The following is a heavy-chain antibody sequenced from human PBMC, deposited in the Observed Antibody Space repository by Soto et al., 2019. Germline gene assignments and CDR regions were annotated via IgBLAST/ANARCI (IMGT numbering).Heavy chain of an antibody. Sequence: ASVKVSCKASDYTFTSSGISWVRQAHVQRLEWMGWISAYNGNTNYAQKLQGRVTMTTDTSTSTAYMELRSLRSDDTAVYYCARGAAYYDFWSGYYRTYYYYGMDVWGQGTTVTVSS. CDR3: ARGAAYYDFWSGYYRTYYYYGMDV. J-gene: IGHJ6*02. CDR1: DYTFTSSG. V-gene: IGHV1-18*01. D-gene: IGHD3-3*01. CDR2: ISAYNGNT.